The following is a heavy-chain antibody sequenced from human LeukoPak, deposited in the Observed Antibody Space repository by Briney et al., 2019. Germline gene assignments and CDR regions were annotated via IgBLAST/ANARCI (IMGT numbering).Heavy chain of an antibody. CDR1: GFTFSSYS. CDR2: ISSSSSYI. V-gene: IGHV3-21*01. D-gene: IGHD1-1*01. CDR3: ARTTADYYYMDV. Sequence: PGGSLRLSCAASGFTFSSYSMNWVRQAPGKGLEWVSSISSSSSYIYYAVSVKGRFTISRDNAKNSLYLQMNSLRAEDTAVYYCARTTADYYYMDVWGKGTTVTVSS. J-gene: IGHJ6*03.